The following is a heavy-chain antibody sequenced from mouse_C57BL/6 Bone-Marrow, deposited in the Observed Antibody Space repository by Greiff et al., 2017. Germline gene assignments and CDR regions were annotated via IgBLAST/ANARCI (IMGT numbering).Heavy chain of an antibody. V-gene: IGHV2-5*01. Sequence: VKLVESGPGLVQPSQSLSITCTVSGFSLTSYGVHWVRQSPGKGLEWLGVIWRGGSTDYNAAFMSRLSITKDNSKSQVFFKMNSLQADDTAIYYCAKNRAYGNFSFDYWGQGTTLSVSS. CDR3: AKNRAYGNFSFDY. J-gene: IGHJ2*01. D-gene: IGHD2-1*01. CDR2: IWRGGST. CDR1: GFSLTSYG.